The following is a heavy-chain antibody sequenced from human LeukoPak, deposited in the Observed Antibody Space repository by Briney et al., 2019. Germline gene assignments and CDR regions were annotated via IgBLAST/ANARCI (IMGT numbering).Heavy chain of an antibody. Sequence: ASVKVSCKASGYPFTSYGLTWVRQTPGQGLQWMGWIAAYNGATNYAQIFQGRTSMTTDTSTNTGYMELRSLTSDDTAVYYCAREDSNSDSFWGQGTLVTVSS. CDR1: GYPFTSYG. V-gene: IGHV1-18*01. D-gene: IGHD2/OR15-2a*01. J-gene: IGHJ4*02. CDR2: IAAYNGAT. CDR3: AREDSNSDSF.